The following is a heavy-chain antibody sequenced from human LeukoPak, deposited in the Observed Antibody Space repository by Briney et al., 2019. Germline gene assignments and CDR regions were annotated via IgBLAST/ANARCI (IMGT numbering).Heavy chain of an antibody. V-gene: IGHV4-59*12. CDR2: IYYSGST. Sequence: SETLSLTCTVSGGSISSYYWSWIRQPPGKGLEWIGYIYYSGSTNYNPSLKSRVTISVDKSKNQFSLKLSSVTAADTAVYYCARDPGYALDYWGQGTLVTVSS. D-gene: IGHD2-2*01. CDR1: GGSISSYY. J-gene: IGHJ4*02. CDR3: ARDPGYALDY.